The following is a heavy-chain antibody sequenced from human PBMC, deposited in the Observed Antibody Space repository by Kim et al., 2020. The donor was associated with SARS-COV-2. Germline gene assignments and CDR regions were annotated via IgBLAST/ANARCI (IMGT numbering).Heavy chain of an antibody. CDR1: GFTFRSNT. J-gene: IGHJ6*02. Sequence: GGSLRLSCATSGFTFRSNTIHWVRQAPGKGLEWVALISNDGSTKYFADSVKGRFTISRVSSRNTLYLQMNSLRAEDTAVYYCARNRGSSSSYYDAMDVWGQGTTVTVSS. CDR2: ISNDGSTK. D-gene: IGHD6-13*01. CDR3: ARNRGSSSSYYDAMDV. V-gene: IGHV3-30-3*01.